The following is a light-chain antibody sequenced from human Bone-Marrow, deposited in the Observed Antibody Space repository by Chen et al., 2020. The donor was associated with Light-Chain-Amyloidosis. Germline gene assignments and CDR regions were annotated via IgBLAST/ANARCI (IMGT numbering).Light chain of an antibody. V-gene: IGLV5-45*03. J-gene: IGLJ2*01. Sequence: QAVLTQPSSLSASPGASVSLTCTLRSGALVNSYNMYWYQQKSGSPPQYILNYKSDSDYQQGSGVPSRFSASKAASANAGILVIAGLQPEDEADYYCMIWYNNAVVFGGGTKLIVL. CDR1: SGALVNSYN. CDR2: YKSDSDY. CDR3: MIWYNNAVV.